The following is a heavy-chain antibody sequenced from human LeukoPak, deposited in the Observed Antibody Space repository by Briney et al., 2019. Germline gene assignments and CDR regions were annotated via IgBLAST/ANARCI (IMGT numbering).Heavy chain of an antibody. CDR2: IYYSGST. CDR1: GGSISSSSYY. Sequence: SETLSLTCTVSGGSISSSSYYWGWIRQPPGKGLEWIGSIYYSGSTYYNPSLKSRVTISVDTSKNQFSLKLSSVTAADTAVYYCARRSGYDLVDYWGQGTLVTVSS. D-gene: IGHD5-12*01. CDR3: ARRSGYDLVDY. V-gene: IGHV4-39*07. J-gene: IGHJ4*02.